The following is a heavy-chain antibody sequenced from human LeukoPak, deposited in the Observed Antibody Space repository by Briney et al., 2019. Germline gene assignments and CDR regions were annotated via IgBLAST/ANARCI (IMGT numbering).Heavy chain of an antibody. Sequence: SETLSLTCTVSGASISSSSYYWGWIRQPPGKGLEWIGYIYYSGSTNYNPSLKSRVTISVDTSKNQFSLKLSSVTAADTAVYYCARDTEVGVDYGGQGTLVTVSS. CDR3: ARDTEVGVDY. CDR2: IYYSGST. V-gene: IGHV4-61*01. J-gene: IGHJ4*02. D-gene: IGHD3-16*01. CDR1: GASISSSSYY.